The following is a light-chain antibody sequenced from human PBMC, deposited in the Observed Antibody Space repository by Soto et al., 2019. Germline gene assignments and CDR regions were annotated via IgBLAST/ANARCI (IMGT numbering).Light chain of an antibody. Sequence: DIQMTQSPSSLSASVGDRVTITCRASQSVTSYLNWYQQKSGKAPKLLIYAASRLHSGVPSRFSGSGSGTDFTLTISSLQPEDFATYYCQHLPGFGGGTKVEIK. CDR2: AAS. J-gene: IGKJ4*01. CDR1: QSVTSY. V-gene: IGKV1-39*01. CDR3: QHLPG.